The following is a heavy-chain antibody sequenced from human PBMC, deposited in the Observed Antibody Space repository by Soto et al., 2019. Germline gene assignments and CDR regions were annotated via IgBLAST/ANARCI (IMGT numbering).Heavy chain of an antibody. CDR1: GGTFSSYA. CDR2: IIPIFGTA. V-gene: IGHV1-69*12. Sequence: QVQLVQSGAEVKKPGSSVKVSCKASGGTFSSYAISWVRQAPGQGLEWMGGIIPIFGTANYAQKFQGRVTXXAXEXXSTAYMELSSLRSEDTAVYYCAREPQGYYYYGMDVWGQGTTVTVSS. J-gene: IGHJ6*02. CDR3: AREPQGYYYYGMDV.